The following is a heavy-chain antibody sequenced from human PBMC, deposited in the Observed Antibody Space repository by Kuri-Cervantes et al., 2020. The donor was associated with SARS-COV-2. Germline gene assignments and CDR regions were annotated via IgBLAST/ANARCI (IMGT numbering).Heavy chain of an antibody. Sequence: GESLKISCSASGFTFSSYAMTWVRQAPGKGLEWVSTITGSAGRTNYADSVKGRFTISRDNSRNTVYLQMNSLRAEDTAVYYCARDLGGVSGPFDYWGQGTLVTVSS. D-gene: IGHD3-16*01. V-gene: IGHV3-23*01. CDR2: ITGSAGRT. J-gene: IGHJ4*02. CDR1: GFTFSSYA. CDR3: ARDLGGVSGPFDY.